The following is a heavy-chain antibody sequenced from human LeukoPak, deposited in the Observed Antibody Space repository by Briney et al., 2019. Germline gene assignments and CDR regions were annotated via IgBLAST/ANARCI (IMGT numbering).Heavy chain of an antibody. J-gene: IGHJ4*02. CDR3: ASDRASYYYGSGSYYSPY. CDR1: GFTFSSYA. V-gene: IGHV3-23*01. CDR2: ISGSGGST. Sequence: PGGSLRLSCAASGFTFSSYAMSWVRQAPGKGLEWVSAISGSGGSTYYADSVKGRFTISRDNSKNTPYLQMNSLRAEDTAVYYCASDRASYYYGSGSYYSPYWGQGTLVTVSS. D-gene: IGHD3-10*01.